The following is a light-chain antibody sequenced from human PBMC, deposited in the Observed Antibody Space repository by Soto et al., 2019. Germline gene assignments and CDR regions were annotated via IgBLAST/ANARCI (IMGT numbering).Light chain of an antibody. J-gene: IGKJ4*01. Sequence: EIVMTQSPATLSVSPGERATLSCRASQSVSSNLAWYQQKPGQAPRLLIYGASTRATGIPARFSGSGSGTESTLTISSLQSEDFEVYYCHQYNNWPPLTFGGGTKVEIK. CDR1: QSVSSN. V-gene: IGKV3-15*01. CDR3: HQYNNWPPLT. CDR2: GAS.